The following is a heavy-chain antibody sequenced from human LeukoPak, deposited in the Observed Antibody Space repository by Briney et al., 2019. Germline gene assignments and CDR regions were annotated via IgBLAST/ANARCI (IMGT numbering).Heavy chain of an antibody. J-gene: IGHJ4*02. Sequence: SETPSLTCTVSGGSISSYYWSWIRQPPGKGLEWIGYIYYSGSTNYNPSLKSRVTISVDTSKNQFSLKLSSVTAADTAVYYCARLEFLTGYSYYFDYWGQGTLVTVSS. CDR2: IYYSGST. D-gene: IGHD3-9*01. CDR3: ARLEFLTGYSYYFDY. CDR1: GGSISSYY. V-gene: IGHV4-59*01.